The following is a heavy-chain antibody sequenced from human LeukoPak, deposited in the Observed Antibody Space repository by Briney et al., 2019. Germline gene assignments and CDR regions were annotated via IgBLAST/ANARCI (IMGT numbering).Heavy chain of an antibody. J-gene: IGHJ4*02. CDR2: ISSSSSYI. CDR3: ARDLVDIVVVVAALDY. V-gene: IGHV3-21*01. Sequence: GGSLRLSCAASGFTFSSYSMNWVRQAPGKGLEWVSSISSSSSYIYYADSVKGRFTISRDNAKNSLCLQMNSLRAEDTAVYYCARDLVDIVVVVAALDYWGQGTLVTVSS. D-gene: IGHD2-15*01. CDR1: GFTFSSYS.